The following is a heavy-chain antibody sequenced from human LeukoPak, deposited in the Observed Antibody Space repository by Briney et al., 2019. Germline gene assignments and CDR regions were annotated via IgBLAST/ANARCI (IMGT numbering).Heavy chain of an antibody. J-gene: IGHJ4*02. Sequence: VGSLRLSCAASGVSFSGYSMSWVRQAPGKGLEWISYIRRDGSRIYYAHSVGGGFTISRANAKTSLYLQMASLRVEDTAVYYCTRDPHALAFWGQGTLVTVSS. CDR3: TRDPHALAF. CDR1: GVSFSGYS. CDR2: IRRDGSRI. V-gene: IGHV3-48*01.